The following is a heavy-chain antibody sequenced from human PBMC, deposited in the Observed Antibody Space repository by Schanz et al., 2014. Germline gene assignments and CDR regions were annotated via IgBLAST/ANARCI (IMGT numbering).Heavy chain of an antibody. CDR1: GGSVSSGGDY. CDR2: IYHSENT. CDR3: ARDSLRGATGGYGMDV. V-gene: IGHV4-31*03. J-gene: IGHJ6*02. Sequence: QVQLQESGPGLVKPSQTLSLTCTVSGGSVSSGGDYWSWIRQHPGKGLEWIGEIYHSENTNYNASLKSRLTISVDNSKNQFSLKVRSVTAADTAVYYCARDSLRGATGGYGMDVWGQGTTVTVSS. D-gene: IGHD2-8*02.